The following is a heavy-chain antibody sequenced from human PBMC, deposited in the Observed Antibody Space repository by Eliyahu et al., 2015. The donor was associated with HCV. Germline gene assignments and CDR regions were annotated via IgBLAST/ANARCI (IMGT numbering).Heavy chain of an antibody. J-gene: IGHJ4*02. V-gene: IGHV3-48*03. CDR1: GFTFSSYE. CDR2: ISSSGSTI. CDR3: ARVWGIAALYY. Sequence: EVQLVESGGGLVQPGGSLRLSCAASGFTFSSYEMNWVRQAPGKGLEWVSYISSSGSTIYYADSVKGRFTISRDNAKNSLYLQMNSLRAEDTAVYYCARVWGIAALYYWGQGTLVTVSS. D-gene: IGHD6-13*01.